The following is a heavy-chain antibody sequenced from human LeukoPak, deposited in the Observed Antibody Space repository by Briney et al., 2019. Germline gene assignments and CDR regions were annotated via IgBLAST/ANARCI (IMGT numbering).Heavy chain of an antibody. D-gene: IGHD6-19*01. J-gene: IGHJ4*02. Sequence: GGSLRLSCAASGFTFSSYSMNWVRQAPGKGLEWVSAISGSGGTTYYADSVKGRFTISRDNSKNTLYLQINSLRAEDTAVYYCAKDHLPGIVVADRDYWGQGTLVTVSS. CDR1: GFTFSSYS. CDR3: AKDHLPGIVVADRDY. CDR2: ISGSGGTT. V-gene: IGHV3-23*01.